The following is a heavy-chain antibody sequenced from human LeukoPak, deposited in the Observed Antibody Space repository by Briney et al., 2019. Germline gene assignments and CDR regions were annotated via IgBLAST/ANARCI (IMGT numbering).Heavy chain of an antibody. CDR1: GFTFSDYY. Sequence: GGSLRLSCAASGFTFSDYYMNWIRQAPGKGLEWVSYISSSGSTIYYADSVEGRFTISRDNAKNSLYLQLNNLKAGDTAVYYCARALTRDALDLWGQGTMVTVSS. V-gene: IGHV3-11*04. CDR3: ARALTRDALDL. J-gene: IGHJ3*01. CDR2: ISSSGSTI.